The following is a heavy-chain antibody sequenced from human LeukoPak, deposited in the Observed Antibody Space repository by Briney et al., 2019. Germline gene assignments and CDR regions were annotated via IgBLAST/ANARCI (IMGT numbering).Heavy chain of an antibody. V-gene: IGHV3-20*04. J-gene: IGHJ6*04. CDR2: INWNGGST. CDR3: AELGITMIGGV. D-gene: IGHD3-10*02. Sequence: GGSLRLSCAASGFTFDDYGMSWVRQAPGKGLEWVSGINWNGGSTGYADSVKGRFTISRDNAKSSLYLQMNSLRAEDTAVYYCAELGITMIGGVWGKGTTVTISS. CDR1: GFTFDDYG.